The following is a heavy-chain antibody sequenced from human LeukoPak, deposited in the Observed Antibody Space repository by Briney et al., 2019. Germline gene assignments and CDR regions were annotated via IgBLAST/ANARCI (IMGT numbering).Heavy chain of an antibody. CDR3: ARDSSGSYYNKGAGHWFDP. Sequence: SVKVSCKASGGTFSSYAISWVRQAPGQGLEWMGGIIPIFGTANYAQKFQGRVTMTTDTSTSTAYMELRSLRSDDTAVYYCARDSSGSYYNKGAGHWFDPWGQGTLVTVSS. D-gene: IGHD3-10*01. J-gene: IGHJ5*02. CDR1: GGTFSSYA. CDR2: IIPIFGTA. V-gene: IGHV1-69*05.